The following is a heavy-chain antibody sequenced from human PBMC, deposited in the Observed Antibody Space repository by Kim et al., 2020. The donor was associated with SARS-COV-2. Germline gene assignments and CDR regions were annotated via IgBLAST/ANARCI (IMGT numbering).Heavy chain of an antibody. J-gene: IGHJ4*02. Sequence: GGSLRLSCAASGFTFDDYAMHWVRQAPGKGLEWVSGISWNSGSIGYADSVKGRFTISRDNAKNSLYLQMNSLRAEDTALYYCAKDIGDILTGCGYWGQGTLVTVSS. CDR3: AKDIGDILTGCGY. CDR1: GFTFDDYA. D-gene: IGHD3-9*01. CDR2: ISWNSGSI. V-gene: IGHV3-9*01.